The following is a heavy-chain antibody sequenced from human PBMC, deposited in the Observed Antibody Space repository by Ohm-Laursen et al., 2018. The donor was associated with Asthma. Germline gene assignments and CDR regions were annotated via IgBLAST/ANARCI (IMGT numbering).Heavy chain of an antibody. CDR1: RGSITSGGYS. J-gene: IGHJ4*02. D-gene: IGHD6-13*01. CDR2: TYHSGST. V-gene: IGHV4-30-2*01. CDR3: ARVSSSWFDF. Sequence: TLSLTCAVSRGSITSGGYSWSWVRHPPGKGLEWVGHTYHSGSTYYNPSLKSRVAISVDRSKNQFSLTLSSVTASDTAIYYCARVSSSWFDFWGQGTLVTVSS.